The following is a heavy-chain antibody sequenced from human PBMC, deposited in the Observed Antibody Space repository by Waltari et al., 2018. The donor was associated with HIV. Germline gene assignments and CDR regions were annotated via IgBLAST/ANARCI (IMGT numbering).Heavy chain of an antibody. J-gene: IGHJ4*02. CDR1: GFTFSSYA. D-gene: IGHD6-19*01. Sequence: QVQLVESGGGVVQPGRSLRLSCAASGFTFSSYAMHWVRQAPGKGLEWVAVISYYGDNKYYADSVKGRLTISRDNSKNTLYLQMNSLRAEDTAVYYCAKGASGWSPGYWGQGTLVTVSS. V-gene: IGHV3-30*18. CDR3: AKGASGWSPGY. CDR2: ISYYGDNK.